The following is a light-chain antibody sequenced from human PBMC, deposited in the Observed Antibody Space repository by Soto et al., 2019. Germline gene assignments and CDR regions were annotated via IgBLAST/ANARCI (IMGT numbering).Light chain of an antibody. CDR2: DAS. CDR1: QSINTW. Sequence: DIQMTQSPSTLSASVGDRVTITCRASQSINTWLAWYQRKPGKAPKLLIYDASSLESGVPSRFSGSGSGTEFTLTISSLQPDDFATYYCLQYNDYWTFGQGTQVAIK. V-gene: IGKV1-5*01. CDR3: LQYNDYWT. J-gene: IGKJ1*01.